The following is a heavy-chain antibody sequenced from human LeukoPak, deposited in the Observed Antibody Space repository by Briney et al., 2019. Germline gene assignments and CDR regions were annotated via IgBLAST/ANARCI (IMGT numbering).Heavy chain of an antibody. V-gene: IGHV3-23*01. J-gene: IGHJ6*03. CDR3: AKEWHRVAVNYMDV. CDR1: EFTFSNYA. Sequence: GGSLRLSCAASEFTFSNYAMSWVRQAPGKGLEWVSGSTGTGYSTYYADSVKGRFTISRDNSKNTLYLQMNSLRAEDTAVYYCAKEWHRVAVNYMDVWGKGTTVTVSS. D-gene: IGHD3-10*01. CDR2: STGTGYST.